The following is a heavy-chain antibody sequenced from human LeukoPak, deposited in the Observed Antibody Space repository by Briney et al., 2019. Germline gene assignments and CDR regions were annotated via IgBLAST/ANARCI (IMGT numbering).Heavy chain of an antibody. J-gene: IGHJ5*02. V-gene: IGHV3-30*04. CDR1: GFTFSSYA. D-gene: IGHD4-23*01. Sequence: GGSLRLSCAASGFTFSSYAMHWVRQAPGKGLEWVAVISFDGSYKYYADSVKGRFTISRDNSKNTLYLQMNSLRAGDTAIHYCARGNGGTSGWFVPWGQGTLVTVSS. CDR3: ARGNGGTSGWFVP. CDR2: ISFDGSYK.